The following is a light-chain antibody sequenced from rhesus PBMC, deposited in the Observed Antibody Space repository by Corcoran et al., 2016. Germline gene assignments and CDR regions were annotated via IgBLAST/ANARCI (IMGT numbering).Light chain of an antibody. CDR2: KAS. CDR1: QSISSW. J-gene: IGKJ3*01. CDR3: QQYSSSPFT. V-gene: IGKV1-22*01. Sequence: DIQMTQSPSSLSASVGDTVTITCRASQSISSWLAWNQQKPGKAPKLLIYKASSLQRGVPSRFSGSGSGTDFTLTISSLQSEDFATYDGQQYSSSPFTFGPGTKLDIK.